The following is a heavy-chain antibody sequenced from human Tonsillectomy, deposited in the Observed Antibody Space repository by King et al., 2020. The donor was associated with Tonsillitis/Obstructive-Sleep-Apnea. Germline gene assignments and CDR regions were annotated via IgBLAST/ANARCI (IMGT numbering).Heavy chain of an antibody. D-gene: IGHD3-10*01. Sequence: PLQESGPGLVKPSETLSLTCTVSGGSISSSSYYWGWIRPPPGQGLEWIGSIYYSGSTYYNPSLKSRVTISVDTSKNQFSLKLSSVTAADTAVYYCARAEYYYGSVAPDYWGQGTLVTVSS. V-gene: IGHV4-39*01. CDR2: IYYSGST. J-gene: IGHJ4*02. CDR1: GGSISSSSYY. CDR3: ARAEYYYGSVAPDY.